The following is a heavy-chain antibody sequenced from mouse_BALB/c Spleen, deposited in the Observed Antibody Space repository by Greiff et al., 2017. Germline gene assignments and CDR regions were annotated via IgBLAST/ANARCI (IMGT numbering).Heavy chain of an antibody. CDR2: INPSNGGT. Sequence: QVQLKESGAELVKPGASVKLSCKASGYTFTSYYMYWVKQRPGQGLEWIGEINPSNGGTNFNEKFKSKATLTVDKSSSTAYMQLSSLTSEDSAVYYCTRIYYYGRGFAYGGQGTLVTVSA. V-gene: IGHV1S81*02. D-gene: IGHD1-1*01. CDR1: GYTFTSYY. J-gene: IGHJ3*01. CDR3: TRIYYYGRGFAY.